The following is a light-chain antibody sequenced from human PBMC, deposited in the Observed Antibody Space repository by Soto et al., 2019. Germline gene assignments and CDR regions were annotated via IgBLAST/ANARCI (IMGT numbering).Light chain of an antibody. V-gene: IGLV7-46*01. CDR2: DTS. CDR1: TGAVTSGHY. Sequence: QAVVTQEPSLTVSPGGTVTLTCGSSTGAVTSGHYPYWFQQKPGQAPRTLIYDTSNKHSWTPARFSGSLLGGKAALTLSGAQPEDEAEYYGLLSYSGAPYVFGTGTKVTVL. J-gene: IGLJ1*01. CDR3: LLSYSGAPYV.